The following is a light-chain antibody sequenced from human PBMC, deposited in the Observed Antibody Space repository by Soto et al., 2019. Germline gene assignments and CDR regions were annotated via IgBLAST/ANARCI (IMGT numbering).Light chain of an antibody. Sequence: EIVLTQSPATLSLSPGERATLSCRASQSVSSSYLAWYQQKPGQAPRLLIYGASSRATGIPDRFSGSGSGTDLTLTISRLEPEDFAVYYCQQYGSSPSWTFGQGTKVEIK. CDR2: GAS. J-gene: IGKJ1*01. V-gene: IGKV3-20*01. CDR3: QQYGSSPSWT. CDR1: QSVSSSY.